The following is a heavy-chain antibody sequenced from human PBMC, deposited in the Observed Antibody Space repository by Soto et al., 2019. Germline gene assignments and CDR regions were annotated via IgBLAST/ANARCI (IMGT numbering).Heavy chain of an antibody. J-gene: IGHJ6*03. V-gene: IGHV4-34*01. Sequence: SETLSLTCAVYGGSFSGYYWSWIRQPPGKGLEWIGEINHSGSTNYNPSLKSRVTISVDTSKNQFSLKLSSVTAADTAVYYCARTGYCSSTSCYLDYYMEVWGKGTTVTVSS. CDR1: GGSFSGYY. CDR2: INHSGST. CDR3: ARTGYCSSTSCYLDYYMEV. D-gene: IGHD2-2*01.